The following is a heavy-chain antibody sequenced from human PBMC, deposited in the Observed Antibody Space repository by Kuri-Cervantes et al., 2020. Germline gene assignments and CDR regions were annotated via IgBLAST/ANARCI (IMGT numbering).Heavy chain of an antibody. CDR2: INAGKGHT. Sequence: ASVKVSCKASGYSFTTYAMHWVRQAPGQRLEWMGWINAGKGHTKYSQKLQGRVTISRDTSATTAYMELSSLRSEDTAVYYCARVDYGGNLDYWGQGTLVTVSS. J-gene: IGHJ4*02. D-gene: IGHD4-23*01. CDR1: GYSFTTYA. V-gene: IGHV1-3*01. CDR3: ARVDYGGNLDY.